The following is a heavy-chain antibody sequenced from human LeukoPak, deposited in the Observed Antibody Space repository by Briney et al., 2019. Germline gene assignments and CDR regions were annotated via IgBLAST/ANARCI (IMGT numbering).Heavy chain of an antibody. CDR3: ARGRYYDFWSGYHSDAFDI. D-gene: IGHD3-3*01. CDR2: IGSSGGGT. CDR1: GFTFSSFW. J-gene: IGHJ3*02. Sequence: PGGSLRLSCVASGFTFSSFWMSWVRQAPGKGLEWVSGIGSSGGGTYYADSVKGRFTISRDTSKDTVYLQMDSLRAEDTAVYYCARGRYYDFWSGYHSDAFDIWGQGTMVTVSS. V-gene: IGHV3-23*01.